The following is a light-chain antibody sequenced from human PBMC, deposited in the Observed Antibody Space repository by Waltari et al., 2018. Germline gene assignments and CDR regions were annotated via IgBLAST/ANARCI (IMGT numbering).Light chain of an antibody. V-gene: IGLV2-14*02. CDR2: EVT. CDR1: SSDVGSYNL. CDR3: SSYTSSTTLGV. Sequence: QSALTQPASVSGSPGQSITISCTGTSSDVGSYNLVSWYQHHPGKAPKLLIYEVTNRPSGGSNRFSGSRSGNTAFLTISGLQAEDEAHYYCSSYTSSTTLGVFGGGTKVTVL. J-gene: IGLJ3*02.